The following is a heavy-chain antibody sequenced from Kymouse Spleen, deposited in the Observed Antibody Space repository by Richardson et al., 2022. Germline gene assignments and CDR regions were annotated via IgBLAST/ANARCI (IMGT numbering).Heavy chain of an antibody. CDR3: ARDPLRITMVRGVIIDSYYYYYYGMDV. V-gene: IGHV3-33*01. CDR2: IWYDGSNK. Sequence: QVQLVESGGGVVQPGRSLRLSCAASGFTFSSYGMHWVRQAPGKGLEWVAVIWYDGSNKYYADSVKGRFTISRDNSKNTLYLQMNSLRAEDTAVYYCARDPLRITMVRGVIIDSYYYYYYGMDVWGQGTTVTVSS. D-gene: IGHD3-10*01. CDR1: GFTFSSYG. J-gene: IGHJ6*02.